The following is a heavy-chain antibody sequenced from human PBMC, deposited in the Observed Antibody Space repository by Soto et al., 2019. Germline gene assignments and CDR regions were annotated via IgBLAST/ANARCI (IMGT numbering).Heavy chain of an antibody. CDR1: GFTFDDYA. Sequence: GGSLRLSCAASGFTFDDYAMHWVRQVPGKGLEWVSGINWNSGSIGYGDSVKGRFAISRDNAKNSLHLQMNSLSAEDTAFYYCVKDESINWYSGHFRHWGQGTLVTVSS. J-gene: IGHJ1*01. V-gene: IGHV3-9*01. D-gene: IGHD6-13*01. CDR3: VKDESINWYSGHFRH. CDR2: INWNSGSI.